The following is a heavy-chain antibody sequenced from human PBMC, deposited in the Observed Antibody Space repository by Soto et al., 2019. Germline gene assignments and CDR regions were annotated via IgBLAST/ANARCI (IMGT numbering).Heavy chain of an antibody. CDR1: GGTFSSYA. Sequence: QVQLVQSGAEVKKPGSSVKVSCKASGGTFSSYAISWVRQAPGQGLEWMGGIIPISDTTNYAQKFQGRVMITADESTSTAYMELSSQRSEDTAVYYCARSQGSSTSLEIYYYYYYGMDVWGQGTTVTVSS. CDR2: IIPISDTT. CDR3: ARSQGSSTSLEIYYYYYYGMDV. D-gene: IGHD2-2*01. V-gene: IGHV1-69*01. J-gene: IGHJ6*02.